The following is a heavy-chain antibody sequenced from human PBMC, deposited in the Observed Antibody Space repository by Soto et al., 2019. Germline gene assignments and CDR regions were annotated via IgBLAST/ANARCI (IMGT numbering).Heavy chain of an antibody. V-gene: IGHV3-74*01. CDR2: INSDGSST. CDR3: ARNQQQLGAEYFQH. J-gene: IGHJ1*01. Sequence: GGSLRLACAASGFTFSSYGMHWVRQAPGKGLVWVSRINSDGSSTSYADSVKGRFTISRDNAKNTLYLQMNSLRAEDTAVYYCARNQQQLGAEYFQHWGQGTLVTVSS. D-gene: IGHD6-13*01. CDR1: GFTFSSYG.